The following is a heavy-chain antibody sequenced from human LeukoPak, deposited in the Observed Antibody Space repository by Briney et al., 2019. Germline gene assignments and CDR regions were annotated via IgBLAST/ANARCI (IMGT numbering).Heavy chain of an antibody. CDR3: AGGIAAAGTVH. V-gene: IGHV4-34*01. J-gene: IGHJ4*02. CDR2: INHSGST. CDR1: GGSFSGYY. D-gene: IGHD6-13*01. Sequence: SETLSLTCAVYGGSFSGYYWGWIRQPPGKGLEWIGEINHSGSTNYNPSLKSRVTISVDTSKNQFSLKLSSVTAADTAVYYCAGGIAAAGTVHWGQGTLVTVSS.